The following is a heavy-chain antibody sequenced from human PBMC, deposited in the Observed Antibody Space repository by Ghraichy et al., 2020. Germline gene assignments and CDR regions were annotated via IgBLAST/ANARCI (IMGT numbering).Heavy chain of an antibody. J-gene: IGHJ2*01. D-gene: IGHD7-27*01. CDR1: GDSISSNSYY. CDR3: ARLSNLGNWYFDL. CDR2: VHNSGST. V-gene: IGHV4-39*01. Sequence: SETLSLTCTVSGDSISSNSYYWSWIRQPPGKGLECIGNVHNSGSTDYNPSLKSRVTISVDTSKTQFSLQLSSVTAADTAVYYCARLSNLGNWYFDLWGRGTLVTVSS.